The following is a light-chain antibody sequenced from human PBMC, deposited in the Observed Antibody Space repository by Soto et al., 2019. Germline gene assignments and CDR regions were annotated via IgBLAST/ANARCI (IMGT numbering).Light chain of an antibody. Sequence: QSVLTRPPSVSAAPGQKVTISCSGSSSNIGGNSVSWYQQLPGTAPKLLIYDDNKRPSGIPDRFSGSKSGTSASLAISGLRSDDEADYYCAAWDASLSGVIFGGGTKVTVL. CDR2: DDN. CDR3: AAWDASLSGVI. J-gene: IGLJ2*01. CDR1: SSNIGGNS. V-gene: IGLV1-51*01.